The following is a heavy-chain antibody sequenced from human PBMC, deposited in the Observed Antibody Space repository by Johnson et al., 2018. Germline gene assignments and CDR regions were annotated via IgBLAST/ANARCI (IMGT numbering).Heavy chain of an antibody. J-gene: IGHJ1*01. D-gene: IGHD2-15*01. CDR1: GFTFSSYA. Sequence: VQLVESGGGLAQPGGSLRLSCAASGFTFSSYAMSWVRQAPGKGLEWVSAISGSGAATYYADSVKGRFTISRDNSKNTLFLQMNSLRAEDTAIYYCAQDRKYCSGGSCYLTAFQNWGQGTLVTVSS. V-gene: IGHV3-23*04. CDR3: AQDRKYCSGGSCYLTAFQN. CDR2: ISGSGAAT.